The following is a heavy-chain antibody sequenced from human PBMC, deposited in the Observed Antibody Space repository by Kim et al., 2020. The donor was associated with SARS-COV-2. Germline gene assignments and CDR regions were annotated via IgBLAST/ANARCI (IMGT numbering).Heavy chain of an antibody. CDR1: GFTFSSYW. J-gene: IGHJ6*02. D-gene: IGHD3-9*01. CDR3: ARNGAYYDILTGRKYYYGMDV. V-gene: IGHV3-74*01. CDR2: INSDGSST. Sequence: GGSLRLSCAASGFTFSSYWMHWVRQAPGKGLVWVSRINSDGSSTSYADSVKGRFTISRDNAKNTLYLQMNSLRAEDTAVYYCARNGAYYDILTGRKYYYGMDVWGQGTTVTVSS.